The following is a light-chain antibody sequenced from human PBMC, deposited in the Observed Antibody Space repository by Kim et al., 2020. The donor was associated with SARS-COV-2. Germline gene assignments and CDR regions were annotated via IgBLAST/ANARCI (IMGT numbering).Light chain of an antibody. Sequence: VKLTCTLSSGHSSYASAWHQQQPEKGPRYLMKLNSDGSHSKGDGIPDRFSGSSSGAERYLTISSLQSEDEADYYCQTWGTGIQGVFGGGTQLTVL. V-gene: IGLV4-69*01. CDR2: LNSDGSH. CDR1: SGHSSYA. CDR3: QTWGTGIQGV. J-gene: IGLJ2*01.